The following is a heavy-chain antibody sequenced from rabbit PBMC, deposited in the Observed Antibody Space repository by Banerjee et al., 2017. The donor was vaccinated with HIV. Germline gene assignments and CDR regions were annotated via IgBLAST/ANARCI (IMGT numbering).Heavy chain of an antibody. D-gene: IGHD8-1*01. J-gene: IGHJ6*02. V-gene: IGHV1S45*01. CDR2: INSYSGRG. CDR1: GFSFSDGYV. Sequence: QEQLVESGGDLVKPGTSLTLTCTASGFSFSDGYVMGWVRQAPGKGLEWIASINSYSGRGVYATWAKGRFTISRTSSTTVALQMTSLTAADTATYFCARDTGSSFSSYGMDPWGPGTLVTVS. CDR3: ARDTGSSFSSYGMDP.